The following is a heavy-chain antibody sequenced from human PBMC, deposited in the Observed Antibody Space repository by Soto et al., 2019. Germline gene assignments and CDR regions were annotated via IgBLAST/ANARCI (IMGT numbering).Heavy chain of an antibody. CDR1: GGSISSSNW. V-gene: IGHV4-4*02. CDR2: IYHSGST. D-gene: IGHD3-22*01. J-gene: IGHJ4*02. CDR3: ARAVYYYDSSGYPPHFDY. Sequence: SETLSLTCAVSGGSISSSNWWSWVRQPPGKGLEWIGEIYHSGSTNYNPSLKSRVTISVDKYKNQFSLKLSSVTAADRAVYYCARAVYYYDSSGYPPHFDYWGQGTLVTVSS.